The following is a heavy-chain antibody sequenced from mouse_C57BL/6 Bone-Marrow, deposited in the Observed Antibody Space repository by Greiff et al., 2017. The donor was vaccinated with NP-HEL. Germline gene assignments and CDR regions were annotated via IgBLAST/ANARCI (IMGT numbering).Heavy chain of an antibody. V-gene: IGHV1-54*01. CDR1: GYAFTNYL. J-gene: IGHJ2*01. Sequence: QVQLQQSGAELVRPGTSVKVSCKASGYAFTNYLIEWVKQRPGQGLEWIGVINPGSGGTNYNEKFKGKATLTADKSSSTAYMQLSSLTSEDSAVYFCARETAQATFDYWGQGTTLTVSS. CDR2: INPGSGGT. CDR3: ARETAQATFDY. D-gene: IGHD3-2*02.